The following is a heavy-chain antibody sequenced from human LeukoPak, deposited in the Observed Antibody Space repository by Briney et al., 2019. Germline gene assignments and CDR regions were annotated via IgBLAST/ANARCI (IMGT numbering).Heavy chain of an antibody. CDR3: AREAVGATLDAFDI. CDR1: GGSISRYY. V-gene: IGHV4-59*01. CDR2: FYYSGST. J-gene: IGHJ3*02. D-gene: IGHD1-26*01. Sequence: SETLSLTCTVSGGSISRYYGSWIRQPPGKGLEWIGYFYYSGSTNYNPSLKSRVTISVDTSKNQFSLKLSSVTAADTAVYYCAREAVGATLDAFDIWGQGTMVTVSS.